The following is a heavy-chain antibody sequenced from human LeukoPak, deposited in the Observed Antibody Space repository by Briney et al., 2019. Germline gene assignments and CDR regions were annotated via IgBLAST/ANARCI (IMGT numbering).Heavy chain of an antibody. CDR2: IYYSGST. V-gene: IGHV4-39*07. J-gene: IGHJ6*02. CDR1: GFTFSSYW. Sequence: GSLRLSCAASGFTFSSYWMSWVRQAPGKGLEWIGSIYYSGSTYYNPSLKSRVTISVDTSKNQFSLKLSSVTAADTAVYYCARGSSSWDHIYYYYGMDVWGQGTTVTVSS. D-gene: IGHD6-13*01. CDR3: ARGSSSWDHIYYYYGMDV.